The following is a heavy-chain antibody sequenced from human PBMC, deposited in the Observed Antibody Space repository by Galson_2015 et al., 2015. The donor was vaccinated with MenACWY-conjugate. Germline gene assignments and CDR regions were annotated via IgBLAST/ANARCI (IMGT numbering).Heavy chain of an antibody. V-gene: IGHV3-23*01. D-gene: IGHD1-1*01. Sequence: ADSVKGRFTISRDNSRNTLFLQMDRLSAEDTAVYYCANMAVLTTSAFDFWGQGTLVTVSS. J-gene: IGHJ4*02. CDR3: ANMAVLTTSAFDF.